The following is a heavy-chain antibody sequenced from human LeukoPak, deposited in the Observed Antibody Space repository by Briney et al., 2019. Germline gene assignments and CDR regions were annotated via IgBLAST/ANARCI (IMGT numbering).Heavy chain of an antibody. Sequence: SQTLSLTCTVSSGSISSGSYYWSWIRQPAGKGLEWIGRIYTSGSTNYNPSLKSRVTISVDTSKNQFSLKLSSVTAADTAVYYCARKIRGYCGGGCYSVWGQGTLVTVSS. J-gene: IGHJ4*02. CDR1: SGSISSGSYY. CDR3: ARKIRGYCGGGCYSV. V-gene: IGHV4-61*02. CDR2: IYTSGST. D-gene: IGHD2-21*02.